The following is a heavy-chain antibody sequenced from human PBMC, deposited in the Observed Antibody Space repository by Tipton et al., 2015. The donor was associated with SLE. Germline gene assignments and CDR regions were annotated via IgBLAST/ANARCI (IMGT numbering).Heavy chain of an antibody. Sequence: SLRLSCAASGFTFCTYATTWVRQVPGKGREWVSGISGTGSVTHYADSVKGRFTISRDNSKNTVDLQMNSLTAGDTAVYYCARQRVVNGFFELWGRGTLVAVSS. CDR1: GFTFCTYA. CDR3: ARQRVVNGFFEL. V-gene: IGHV3-23*01. J-gene: IGHJ2*01. D-gene: IGHD4-23*01. CDR2: ISGTGSVT.